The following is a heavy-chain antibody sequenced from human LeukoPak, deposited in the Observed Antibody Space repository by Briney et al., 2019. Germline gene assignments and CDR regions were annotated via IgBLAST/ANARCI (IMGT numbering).Heavy chain of an antibody. CDR2: MNPNSGNT. J-gene: IGHJ6*02. Sequence: ASVKVSCKASGYIFTSYDINWVRQATGQGLEWMGWMNPNSGNTGYAQKFQGRVTMTRNTSISTAYMELSSLRSEDTAVYYCARVESGSYYNYYGMDVWGQETTVTVSS. V-gene: IGHV1-8*01. D-gene: IGHD1-26*01. CDR1: GYIFTSYD. CDR3: ARVESGSYYNYYGMDV.